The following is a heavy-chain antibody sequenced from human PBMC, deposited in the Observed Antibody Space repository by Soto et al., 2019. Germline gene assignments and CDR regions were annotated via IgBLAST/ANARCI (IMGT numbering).Heavy chain of an antibody. V-gene: IGHV4-31*03. CDR2: IYYSGST. CDR3: ARAIADLEWLIGPFDP. J-gene: IGHJ5*02. D-gene: IGHD3-3*01. Sequence: ASETLSLTCTVSGGSISSGGYYWSWIRQHPGKGLEWIGYIYYSGSTYYNPSLKSRVTISVDTSKNQFSLKLSSVTAADTAVYYCARAIADLEWLIGPFDPWGQGTLVTVSS. CDR1: GGSISSGGYY.